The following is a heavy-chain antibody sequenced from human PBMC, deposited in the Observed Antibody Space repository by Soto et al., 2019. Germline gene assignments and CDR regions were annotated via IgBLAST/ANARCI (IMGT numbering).Heavy chain of an antibody. J-gene: IGHJ4*02. CDR2: ISHDGSET. V-gene: IGHV3-30*09. D-gene: IGHD3-3*01. CDR1: GFTIRGYA. CDR3: GRGINDFWSGYYADE. Sequence: PVGSLRLSCAFSGFTIRGYAMHCVRQAPGKWLEWVAVISHDGSETYYASAVKGRSAISRDNSKNTVLLQMDSLRVEDAAVYCCGRGINDFWSGYYADEWGEGTLVTVS.